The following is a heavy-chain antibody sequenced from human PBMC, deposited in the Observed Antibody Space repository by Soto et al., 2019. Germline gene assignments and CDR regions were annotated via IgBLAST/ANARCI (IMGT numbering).Heavy chain of an antibody. CDR3: RGYYSADKDY. CDR1: GFTFDDYA. D-gene: IGHD3-22*01. J-gene: IGHJ4*02. CDR2: ITWNSGSI. V-gene: IGHV3-9*01. Sequence: EVQLVESGGGLVQPGRSLRLSCAASGFTFDDYAMHWVRQAPGKGLEWVSGITWNSGSIGYADSVKGRLTISRDTAMTSLYLQTNSLRAEDTALYYCRGYYSADKDYWCQGTLVTGSS.